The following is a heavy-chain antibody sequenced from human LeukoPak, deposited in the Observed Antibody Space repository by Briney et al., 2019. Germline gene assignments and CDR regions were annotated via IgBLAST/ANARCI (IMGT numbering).Heavy chain of an antibody. Sequence: SETLSLTCTVSGGSISSSSYYWGWIRQPPGKGLEWIGSIYYSGSTYYNPSLKSRVTISVDTSKNQFSLKLSSVTAADTAVYYCAGYYGSGGAFDYWGQGTLVTVSS. D-gene: IGHD3-10*01. CDR3: AGYYGSGGAFDY. J-gene: IGHJ4*02. CDR1: GGSISSSSYY. CDR2: IYYSGST. V-gene: IGHV4-39*07.